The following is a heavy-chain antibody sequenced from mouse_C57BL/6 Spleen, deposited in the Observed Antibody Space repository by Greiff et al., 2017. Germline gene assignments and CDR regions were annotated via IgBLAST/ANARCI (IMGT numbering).Heavy chain of an antibody. CDR1: GYAFSSSW. CDR3: ANWDVIAY. D-gene: IGHD4-1*02. J-gene: IGHJ3*01. V-gene: IGHV1-82*01. CDR2: FYPGDGDT. Sequence: VQLQQSGPELVKPGASVKISCKASGYAFSSSWMNWVKQRPGKGLEWIGRFYPGDGDTNYNGKFKGKATLTADKSSSTAYMQLSSLTSEDSAVYFCANWDVIAYWGQGTLVTVSA.